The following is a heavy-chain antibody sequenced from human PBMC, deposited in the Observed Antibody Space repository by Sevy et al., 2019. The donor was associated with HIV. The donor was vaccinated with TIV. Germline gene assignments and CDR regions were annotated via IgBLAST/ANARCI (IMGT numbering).Heavy chain of an antibody. J-gene: IGHJ4*02. CDR3: ARDLTPRGYYDSSGYFDY. V-gene: IGHV3-7*01. Sequence: GGSLRLSCAASGFTFSSYWMNWVRQAPGKGLEWVANIKQDGSEKYYVDSVKGRFTISRDNAKNSLYLQMNSLRAEDTAVYYCARDLTPRGYYDSSGYFDYWGQGTLVTVSS. D-gene: IGHD3-22*01. CDR1: GFTFSSYW. CDR2: IKQDGSEK.